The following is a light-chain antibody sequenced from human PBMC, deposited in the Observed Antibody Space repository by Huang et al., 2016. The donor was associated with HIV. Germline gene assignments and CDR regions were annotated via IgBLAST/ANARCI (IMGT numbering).Light chain of an antibody. J-gene: IGKJ4*01. CDR2: GAS. V-gene: IGKV1-39*01. CDR1: QTITTY. CDR3: QQSYFTPLT. Sequence: DIQMTQSPSSLSASVGDRVTITCRASQTITTYLSWYQQKPGKAPKLPIYGASSLHSGGPSRFSGSGSGTDFTLTISSLQPEDFATYYCQQSYFTPLTFGGGTRLEIK.